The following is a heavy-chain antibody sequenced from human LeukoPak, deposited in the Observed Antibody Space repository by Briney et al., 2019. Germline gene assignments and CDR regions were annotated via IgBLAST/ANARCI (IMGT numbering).Heavy chain of an antibody. CDR1: GYTFTSYD. V-gene: IGHV1-8*01. CDR3: ARGQGSGYAGKGNYYYGMDV. J-gene: IGHJ6*02. D-gene: IGHD5-12*01. CDR2: MNPNSGNT. Sequence: ASVKVSCKASGYTFTSYDINWVRQATGQGLEWMGWMNPNSGNTGYAQKFQGRVTMTRNTSISTAYMELSSLRSEDTAVYYCARGQGSGYAGKGNYYYGMDVWGQGTTVTVSS.